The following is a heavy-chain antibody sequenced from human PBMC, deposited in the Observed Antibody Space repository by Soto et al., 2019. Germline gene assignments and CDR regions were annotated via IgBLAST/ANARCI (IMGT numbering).Heavy chain of an antibody. CDR1: GDSISTFY. V-gene: IGHV4-59*07. CDR2: VYYTGST. CDR3: ARGRTVRNYADDSSDYFYFFDY. D-gene: IGHD3-22*01. Sequence: SDSLSLTCTVSGDSISTFYWGWMRQSPGKELEWIGYVYYTGSTNYNPSLKSRVTISVDRSKNQFSLKLTSANAADTAVYYCARGRTVRNYADDSSDYFYFFDYWGQGTQVTVSS. J-gene: IGHJ4*02.